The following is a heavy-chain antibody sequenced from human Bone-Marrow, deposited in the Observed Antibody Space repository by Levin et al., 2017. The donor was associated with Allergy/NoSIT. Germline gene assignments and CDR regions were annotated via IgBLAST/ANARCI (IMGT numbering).Heavy chain of an antibody. CDR2: ISGSGDIT. Sequence: AASVKVSCRASGFTFHTSAMTWVRQAPGKGLGWVSAISGSGDITSYADSVKGRFTVSRDNSKNILFLQMDNLRVEDTAVFYCVKGSSGWFQEEDSWGQGTLLTVSS. J-gene: IGHJ4*02. CDR1: GFTFHTSA. V-gene: IGHV3-23*01. CDR3: VKGSSGWFQEEDS. D-gene: IGHD6-19*01.